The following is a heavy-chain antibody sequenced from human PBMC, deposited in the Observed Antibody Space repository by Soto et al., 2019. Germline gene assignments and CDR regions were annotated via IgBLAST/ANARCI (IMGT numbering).Heavy chain of an antibody. J-gene: IGHJ4*02. D-gene: IGHD3-10*01. CDR3: ARENYYALDY. CDR1: GGSFSGYY. CDR2: INHSGST. V-gene: IGHV4-34*01. Sequence: SETLSLTCAVYGGSFSGYYWSWIRQPPGKGLEWIGEINHSGSTNYNPSLKSRVTISVDTSKNQFSLKLSSVTAADTAVYYCARENYYALDYWGPGTLVTVSS.